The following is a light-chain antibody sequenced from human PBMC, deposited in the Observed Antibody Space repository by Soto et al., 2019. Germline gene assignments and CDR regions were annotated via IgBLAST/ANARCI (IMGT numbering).Light chain of an antibody. J-gene: IGKJ1*01. CDR3: QLYNSYSEA. CDR2: KAS. V-gene: IGKV1-5*03. CDR1: QTISSW. Sequence: DIHTTQSPSNTSGSVGDRVTITRRASQTISSWLAWYQQKPGKAPKLLIYKASTLKSGVPSRFSGSGSGTEFTLTISSLQPDDFATYYCQLYNSYSEAFGQGTKVDIK.